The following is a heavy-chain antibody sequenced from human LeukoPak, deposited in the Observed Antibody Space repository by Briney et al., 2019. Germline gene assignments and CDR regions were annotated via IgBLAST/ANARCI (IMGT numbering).Heavy chain of an antibody. CDR2: IYYSGST. Sequence: SETLSLTCTVSGGSISSSSYYWGWIRQPPGKGLEWIGSIYYSGSTYYNPSLKSRVTISVDTSKNQFSLKLSSVTAADTAVYYCARGLKYSSSSRPYYYYYYMDVWGKGTTVTVSS. J-gene: IGHJ6*03. CDR1: GGSISSSSYY. D-gene: IGHD6-6*01. V-gene: IGHV4-39*01. CDR3: ARGLKYSSSSRPYYYYYYMDV.